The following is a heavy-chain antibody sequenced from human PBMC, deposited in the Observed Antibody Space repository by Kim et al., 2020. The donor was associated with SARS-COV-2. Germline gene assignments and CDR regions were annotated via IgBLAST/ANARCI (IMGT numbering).Heavy chain of an antibody. V-gene: IGHV4-39*01. CDR1: GGSISSSSYY. CDR2: IYYSGST. CDR3: ARHPSITMIVKALYFDL. J-gene: IGHJ2*01. Sequence: SETLSLTCTVSGGSISSSSYYWGWIRQPPGKGLEWIGSIYYSGSTYYNSSLKSRVTISVDTSKNQFSLKLSSVTAADTAVYYCARHPSITMIVKALYFDLWGRGTLVTVSS. D-gene: IGHD3-22*01.